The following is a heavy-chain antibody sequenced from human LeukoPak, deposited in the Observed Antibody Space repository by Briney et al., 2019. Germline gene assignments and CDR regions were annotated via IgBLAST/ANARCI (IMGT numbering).Heavy chain of an antibody. D-gene: IGHD5-18*01. CDR1: GFTFSDHY. CDR2: IRNKANSYTT. V-gene: IGHV3-72*01. Sequence: GGSLRLSCAASGFTFSDHYMDWVRQAPGKGLEWVGRIRNKANSYTTEYATSVKGRFTISRDDSENSLYLQMNSLKTEDTAVYYCARGRSPRGYGFALSYYGMDVWGQGTTVTVSS. CDR3: ARGRSPRGYGFALSYYGMDV. J-gene: IGHJ6*02.